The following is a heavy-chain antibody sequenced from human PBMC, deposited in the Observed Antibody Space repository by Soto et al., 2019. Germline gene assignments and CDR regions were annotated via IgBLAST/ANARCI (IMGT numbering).Heavy chain of an antibody. CDR3: ARDLRCCGLDV. D-gene: IGHD3-9*01. Sequence: SETLSLTCPVSGDSISNSDYYWNWIRQSPGKGLEWIASIDYSGSTYYNPSLKSRVVISADTSKNLFSLKLRSVTAADTAVYYCARDLRCCGLDVWGQGTTVTVSS. V-gene: IGHV4-30-4*01. J-gene: IGHJ6*02. CDR1: GDSISNSDYY. CDR2: IDYSGST.